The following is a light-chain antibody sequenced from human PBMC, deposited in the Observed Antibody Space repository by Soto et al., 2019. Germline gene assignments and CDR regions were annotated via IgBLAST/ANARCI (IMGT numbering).Light chain of an antibody. V-gene: IGKV3-15*01. CDR1: QSVNIN. Sequence: EIVMTQSPATLSLSPGERATLGCWASQSVNINLAWYQQKPGQAPRLLIYDTSTRATGFPARFSGSRSGTEFTLTISSLQSEDFAIYYCQHYDNWPITFGQGTRLEIK. J-gene: IGKJ5*01. CDR3: QHYDNWPIT. CDR2: DTS.